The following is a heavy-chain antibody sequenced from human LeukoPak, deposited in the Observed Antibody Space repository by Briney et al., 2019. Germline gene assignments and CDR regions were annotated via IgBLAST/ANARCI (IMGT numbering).Heavy chain of an antibody. J-gene: IGHJ4*02. Sequence: ASVKVSCKASGYTFTGYYMHWVRQAPGQGLGWMGWINPNSGGTNYAQKFQGRVTMTRDTSISTAYMELSRLRSDDTAVYYCARDPRGYYYDSSGYPLDYWGQGTLVTVSS. CDR2: INPNSGGT. V-gene: IGHV1-2*02. CDR1: GYTFTGYY. D-gene: IGHD3-22*01. CDR3: ARDPRGYYYDSSGYPLDY.